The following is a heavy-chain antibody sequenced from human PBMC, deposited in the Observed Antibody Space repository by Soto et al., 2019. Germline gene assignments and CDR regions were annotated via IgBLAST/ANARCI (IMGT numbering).Heavy chain of an antibody. D-gene: IGHD6-13*01. CDR3: VKDESINWYSGHFRH. V-gene: IGHV3-9*01. Sequence: ESGGGLVQPGRSLRLSCAASGFTFDDYAMHWVRQVPGKGLEWVSGINWNSGSIGYGDPVKGRFAISRDNAKNSLHLQMNSLSAEDTAFYYCVKDESINWYSGHFRHWGQGTLVTVSS. J-gene: IGHJ1*01. CDR1: GFTFDDYA. CDR2: INWNSGSI.